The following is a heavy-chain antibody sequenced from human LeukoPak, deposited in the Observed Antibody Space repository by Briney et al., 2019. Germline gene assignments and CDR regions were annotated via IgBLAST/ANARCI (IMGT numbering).Heavy chain of an antibody. V-gene: IGHV3-30*04. CDR1: GFTFSSYA. CDR3: ARENGVVIIPSYFDY. D-gene: IGHD3-3*01. J-gene: IGHJ4*02. Sequence: GGPLRLSCAASGFTFSSYAMHWVRQAPGKGLEWVAVISYDGSNKCYADSVKGRFTISRDNSRNTLYLQMNSLRAEDTAVYYCARENGVVIIPSYFDYWGQGTLVTVSS. CDR2: ISYDGSNK.